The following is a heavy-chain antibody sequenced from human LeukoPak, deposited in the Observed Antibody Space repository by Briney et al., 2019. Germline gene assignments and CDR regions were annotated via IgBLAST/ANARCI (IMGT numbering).Heavy chain of an antibody. V-gene: IGHV1-69*01. CDR1: GGTFSSYA. CDR2: IIPIFGTA. J-gene: IGHJ2*01. Sequence: SVKVSCKASGGTFSSYAISWVRQAPGQGLEWMGGIIPIFGTANYAQKFQGRVTITADESTSTAYMELSSLRSEDTAVYYCARDYGDTAPYWYFDLWGRGTLVTVSS. D-gene: IGHD4-17*01. CDR3: ARDYGDTAPYWYFDL.